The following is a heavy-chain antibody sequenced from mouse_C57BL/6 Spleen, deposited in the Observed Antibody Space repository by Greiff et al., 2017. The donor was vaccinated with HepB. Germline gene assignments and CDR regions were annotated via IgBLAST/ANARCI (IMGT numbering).Heavy chain of an antibody. V-gene: IGHV5-4*01. D-gene: IGHD2-10*02. CDR2: ISDGGSYT. J-gene: IGHJ2*01. CDR1: GFTFSSYA. CDR3: ARGEYGYYGY. Sequence: EVQLVESGGGLVKPGGSLKLSCAASGFTFSSYAMSWVRQTPGKRLEWVATISDGGSYTDYPDNVKGRFTLSRDKAKNDLYLQMSHLKSEDTAMYYCARGEYGYYGYWGQGTTLTVSS.